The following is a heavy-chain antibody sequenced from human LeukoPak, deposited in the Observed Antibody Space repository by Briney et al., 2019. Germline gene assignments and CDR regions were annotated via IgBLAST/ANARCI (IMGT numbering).Heavy chain of an antibody. V-gene: IGHV3-33*01. CDR3: TRYNNDHFDY. J-gene: IGHJ4*02. Sequence: GGSLRLSCAGSGFTFGGYGMHWFRQTPGKGLVWVADIAYDGSRAFYADSVKGRFTISRDNSKNTMSVQMDDLRAEDTAVYYCTRYNNDHFDYWGQGTLVTVSS. CDR2: IAYDGSRA. CDR1: GFTFGGYG. D-gene: IGHD1-14*01.